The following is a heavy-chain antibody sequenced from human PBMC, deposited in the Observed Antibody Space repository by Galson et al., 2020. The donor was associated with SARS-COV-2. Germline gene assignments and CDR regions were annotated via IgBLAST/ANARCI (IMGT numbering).Heavy chain of an antibody. V-gene: IGHV1-8*01. CDR1: GYIVSSYD. J-gene: IGHJ4*02. CDR2: VNPNTGDT. Sequence: KVSCKASGYIVSSYDIAWLRQAAGQGLEWMGRVNPNTGDTAYAQKFQGRVTMTRDISTDTIYMELSSLRSEDAAVYYCARTAWIRGIRMFDYWGQGALVTVSS. D-gene: IGHD3-10*01. CDR3: ARTAWIRGIRMFDY.